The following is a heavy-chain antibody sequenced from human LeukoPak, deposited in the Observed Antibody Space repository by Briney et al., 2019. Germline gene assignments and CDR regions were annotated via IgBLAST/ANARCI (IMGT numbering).Heavy chain of an antibody. J-gene: IGHJ4*02. V-gene: IGHV3-30*04. CDR3: ARGLDDYSNYVMGY. Sequence: GRSLRLSCAASGFTFSSYAMHWVRQAPGKGLEWVAVISYDGSNKYYADSVKGRFTISRDNSKNTLYLQMNSLRAEDTAVYYCARGLDDYSNYVMGYWGRGTLVTVSS. D-gene: IGHD4-11*01. CDR2: ISYDGSNK. CDR1: GFTFSSYA.